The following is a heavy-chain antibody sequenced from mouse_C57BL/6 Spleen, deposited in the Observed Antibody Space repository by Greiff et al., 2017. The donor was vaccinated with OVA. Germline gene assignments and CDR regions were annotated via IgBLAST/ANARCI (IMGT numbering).Heavy chain of an antibody. CDR3: ARFGYGNYYFDY. V-gene: IGHV1-50*01. D-gene: IGHD2-10*02. CDR2: IDPSDSDT. J-gene: IGHJ2*01. Sequence: SGAELVKPGASVKLSCKASGYTFTSYWMQWVKQRPGQGLEWIGEIDPSDSDTNYNQKVMGKAPLTVDTSSSTADMQLGSLTSEDTAVYYRARFGYGNYYFDYRGQGTTL. CDR1: GYTFTSYW.